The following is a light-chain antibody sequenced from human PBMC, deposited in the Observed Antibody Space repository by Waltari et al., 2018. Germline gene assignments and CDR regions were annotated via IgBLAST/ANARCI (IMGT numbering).Light chain of an antibody. CDR2: DVD. CDR1: SRDVRGYKY. J-gene: IGLJ2*01. CDR3: ASFTGNVV. V-gene: IGLV2-14*03. Sequence: QSALTQPASVSGSRGQSITISCTGTSRDVRGYKYFSWYQQHPGKAPELLIYDVDYRPSGVSNRFSGSKTVNTASLTISGLQAVDEAVYYCASFTGNVVFGGGTKLTVL.